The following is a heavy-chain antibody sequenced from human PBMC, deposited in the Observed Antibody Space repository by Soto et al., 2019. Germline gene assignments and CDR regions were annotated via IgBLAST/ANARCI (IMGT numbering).Heavy chain of an antibody. CDR1: GYRFTRYW. V-gene: IGHV5-51*01. Sequence: PGESLKISCKASGYRFTRYWIAWVRQMPGKGMEWMVIIHHGDSDSRYNPSFQGQVNISADNSINNAYLQWSSLQSSDIAMYYCAMGEAATGFFQXWGQGTLVTVSX. CDR3: AMGEAATGFFQX. J-gene: IGHJ4*02. D-gene: IGHD6-13*01. CDR2: IHHGDSDS.